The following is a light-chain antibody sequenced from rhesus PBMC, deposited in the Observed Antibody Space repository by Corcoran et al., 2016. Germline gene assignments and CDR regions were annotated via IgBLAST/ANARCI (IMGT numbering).Light chain of an antibody. Sequence: DIQMTQSPSSLSVSVGDRVTVTCRASQGINKELTWYQQKPGKAPTLLIYSTSTLQTGVSSRFSDSGSGTDFSLTISSLQPEYVATYYCLQDYTPPYSFGQGPRWSSN. V-gene: IGKV1-94*01. CDR2: STS. CDR3: LQDYTPPYS. CDR1: QGINKE. J-gene: IGKJ2*01.